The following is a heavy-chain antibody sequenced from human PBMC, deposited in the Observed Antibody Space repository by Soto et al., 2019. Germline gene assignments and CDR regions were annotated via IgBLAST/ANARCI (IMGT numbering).Heavy chain of an antibody. CDR3: ARPLISGSLVFDY. J-gene: IGHJ4*02. CDR2: VSFDGSNK. Sequence: PGGSLRLSCVASGFTFSTNDIHWVRQAPGKGLEWVAVVSFDGSNKYYADSVKGRFTISRDNSRNTVYLQTNSLRAEDTAVYYCARPLISGSLVFDYWGQGTLVTVSS. V-gene: IGHV3-30-3*01. D-gene: IGHD2-15*01. CDR1: GFTFSTND.